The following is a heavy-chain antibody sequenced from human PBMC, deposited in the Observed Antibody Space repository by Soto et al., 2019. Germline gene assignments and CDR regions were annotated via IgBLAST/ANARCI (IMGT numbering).Heavy chain of an antibody. D-gene: IGHD3-3*01. J-gene: IGHJ4*02. CDR2: ISSSSSYI. CDR1: GFTFSSYS. V-gene: IGHV3-21*01. CDR3: ARGETIFGVVFDY. Sequence: EVQLVESGGGLVKPGGSLRLSCAASGFTFSSYSMNWVRQAPGKGLEWVSSISSSSSYIYYADSVKGRFTISRDNAKNSLYLQMNSLRAEDTAVYYCARGETIFGVVFDYWCQGTLVTVSS.